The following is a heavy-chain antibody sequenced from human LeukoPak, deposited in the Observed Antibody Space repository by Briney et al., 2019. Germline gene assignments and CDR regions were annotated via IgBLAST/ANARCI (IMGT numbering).Heavy chain of an antibody. CDR2: INHSGST. Sequence: SETLSLTCAVCGGSFSGYYWSWIRQPPGKGLEWIGEINHSGSTNYNPSLKSRVTISVDTSKNQFSLRLSSVTAADTAVYYCARGVVVVPAAIQNYFDYWGQGTLVTVSS. J-gene: IGHJ4*02. D-gene: IGHD2-2*01. V-gene: IGHV4-34*01. CDR1: GGSFSGYY. CDR3: ARGVVVVPAAIQNYFDY.